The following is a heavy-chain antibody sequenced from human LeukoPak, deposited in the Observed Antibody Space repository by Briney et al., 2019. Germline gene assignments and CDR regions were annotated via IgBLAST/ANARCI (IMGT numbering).Heavy chain of an antibody. D-gene: IGHD2-2*01. CDR3: ASARTTAFMDV. V-gene: IGHV4-4*07. Sequence: PSETLSLTCTVSGGSISSYYWSWIRLPAGKGLEWIGRIYTSGSTNYNPSLKSRVTMSVDTSKNQFSLKPSSVTAADTAVYYCASARTTAFMDVWGKGTTVTVSS. CDR2: IYTSGST. CDR1: GGSISSYY. J-gene: IGHJ6*04.